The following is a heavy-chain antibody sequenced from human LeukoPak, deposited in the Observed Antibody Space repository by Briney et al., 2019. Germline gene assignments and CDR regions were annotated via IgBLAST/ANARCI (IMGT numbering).Heavy chain of an antibody. V-gene: IGHV1-2*02. Sequence: ASVKVSFKASGYTFTGYYMHWVRQAPGQGLEWMGWINPNSGGTNYAQKFQGRVTMTRDTPISTAYMELSRLRSDDTAVYYCARDRASGYDLRLFDYWGQGTLVTVSS. CDR3: ARDRASGYDLRLFDY. D-gene: IGHD5-12*01. J-gene: IGHJ4*02. CDR2: INPNSGGT. CDR1: GYTFTGYY.